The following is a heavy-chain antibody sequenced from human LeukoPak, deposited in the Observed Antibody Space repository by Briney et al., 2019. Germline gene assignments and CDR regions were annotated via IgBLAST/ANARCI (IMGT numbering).Heavy chain of an antibody. CDR2: MNPNSGNT. Sequence: ASVKVSCKASGYTFTSYDINWVRQATGQGLEWMGWMNPNSGNTGYAQKLQGRVTMTTDTSTSTAYMELRSLRSDDTAVYYCARDSSKGSTVTNYYYYGMDVWGQGTTVTVSS. D-gene: IGHD4-17*01. V-gene: IGHV1-8*02. CDR3: ARDSSKGSTVTNYYYYGMDV. CDR1: GYTFTSYD. J-gene: IGHJ6*02.